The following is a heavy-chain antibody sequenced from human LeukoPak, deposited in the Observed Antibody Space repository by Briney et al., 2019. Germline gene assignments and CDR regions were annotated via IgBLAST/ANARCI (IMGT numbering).Heavy chain of an antibody. CDR3: ARVGRVSIYPSYMDV. Sequence: PGTSLRLSCEASGFTFSTFPMHWVRQTPDKRLEWVAVISDDGRDIYYADSVKGRFTISRDNSKNTLYLQMNSLSPEDTALFHCARVGRVSIYPSYMDVWGKGTTVTVSS. CDR1: GFTFSTFP. V-gene: IGHV3-30*04. CDR2: ISDDGRDI. J-gene: IGHJ6*03. D-gene: IGHD6-6*01.